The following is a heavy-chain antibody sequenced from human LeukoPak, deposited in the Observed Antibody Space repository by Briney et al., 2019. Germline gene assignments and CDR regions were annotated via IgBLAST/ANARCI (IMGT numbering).Heavy chain of an antibody. D-gene: IGHD5-24*01. V-gene: IGHV3-30*18. J-gene: IGHJ4*02. Sequence: PGGSLRLSCAASGFTFSSSGMHWVRQAPGKGLEWVAVISYDGSNKYYADSVKGRSTISRDNSKNTLYLQMNRLRAEDTAVYYWAKDQARWLQPDYWGQGTLVTVSS. CDR3: AKDQARWLQPDY. CDR2: ISYDGSNK. CDR1: GFTFSSSG.